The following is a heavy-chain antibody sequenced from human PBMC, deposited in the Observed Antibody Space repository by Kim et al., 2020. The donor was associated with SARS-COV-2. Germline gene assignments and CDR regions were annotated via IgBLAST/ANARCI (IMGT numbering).Heavy chain of an antibody. Sequence: GGSLRLSCAASGFTFSSYAMSWVRQAPGKGLEWVSVIYSGGSSTYYADSVKGRFTISRDNSKNTLYLQMNSLRAEDTAVYYCAKDTLGRSHGVWSGYYTKVHYYGMDVWGQGTTVTVSS. CDR3: AKDTLGRSHGVWSGYYTKVHYYGMDV. D-gene: IGHD3-3*01. CDR1: GFTFSSYA. CDR2: IYSGGSST. J-gene: IGHJ6*02. V-gene: IGHV3-23*03.